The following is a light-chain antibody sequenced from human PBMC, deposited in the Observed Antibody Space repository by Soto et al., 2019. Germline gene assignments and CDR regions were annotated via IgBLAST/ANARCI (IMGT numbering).Light chain of an antibody. CDR1: NSDVGGYDY. V-gene: IGLV2-8*01. CDR3: ISYAGINPA. J-gene: IGLJ2*01. CDR2: GVN. Sequence: QSALTQPPSASGSLGQSVAISCTGSNSDVGGYDYVSWYQQHPGKAPKLIIYGVNQRPSGVPDRFSGSKYGNTASLTVSGLQAEDEADYYCISYAGINPAFGGGTKLTVL.